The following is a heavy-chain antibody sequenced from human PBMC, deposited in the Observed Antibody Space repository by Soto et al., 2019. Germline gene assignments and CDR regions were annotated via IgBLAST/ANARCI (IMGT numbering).Heavy chain of an antibody. J-gene: IGHJ4*02. Sequence: GGSLRLSCAASGFTFSSYGMHWVRQAPGKGLEWVAVISYDGSNKYYADSVKGRFTISRDNSKNTLYLQMNSLRAEDTAVYYCARDSGIQLWSYYFDYWGQGTLVTVSS. D-gene: IGHD5-18*01. CDR3: ARDSGIQLWSYYFDY. V-gene: IGHV3-30*03. CDR1: GFTFSSYG. CDR2: ISYDGSNK.